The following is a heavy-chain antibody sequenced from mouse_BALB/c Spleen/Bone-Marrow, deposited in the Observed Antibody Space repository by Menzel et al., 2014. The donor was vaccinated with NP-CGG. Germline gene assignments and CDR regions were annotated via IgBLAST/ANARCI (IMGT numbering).Heavy chain of an antibody. J-gene: IGHJ4*01. D-gene: IGHD3-1*01. CDR3: ARGGASGLYYYAMDY. CDR2: ISPYYVDG. V-gene: IGHV1S137*01. CDR1: GYTFTDFA. Sequence: QVQLKQSGAELVRPGVSVKIPCKGSGYTFTDFAIHWVKQSHTKSLEWIGVISPYYVDGGYNQKFKGKATMTIDRSSSTAYMELARPTSEDSAIYYCARGGASGLYYYAMDYWGQGTSVTVSS.